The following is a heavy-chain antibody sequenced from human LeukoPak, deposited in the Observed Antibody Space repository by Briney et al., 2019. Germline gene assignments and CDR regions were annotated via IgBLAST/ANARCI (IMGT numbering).Heavy chain of an antibody. V-gene: IGHV1-24*01. CDR1: GYTLTELS. Sequence: WASVKVSCKVSGYTLTELSMHWVRQAPGKGLEWMGGLDPEDGETIYAQKFQGRVTMTEDTSTDTAYMELSSLRSEDTAVYYCATILGQLVHDAFDIWGQGTMVTVSS. J-gene: IGHJ3*02. D-gene: IGHD6-6*01. CDR3: ATILGQLVHDAFDI. CDR2: LDPEDGET.